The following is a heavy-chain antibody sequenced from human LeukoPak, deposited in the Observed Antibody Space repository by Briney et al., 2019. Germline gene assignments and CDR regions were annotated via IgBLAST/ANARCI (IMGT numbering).Heavy chain of an antibody. J-gene: IGHJ5*02. Sequence: ASLKVSCKVSGYTLTELSMHWVRQAPRKGLERMGGFDPEDGETIYAQKFQGRVTMTEDTSTDTAYMELSSLRSEDTAVYYCATERRVGYCSSTSCYGEHWFAHWGQGTLAIVSS. V-gene: IGHV1-24*01. CDR2: FDPEDGET. D-gene: IGHD2-2*03. CDR3: ATERRVGYCSSTSCYGEHWFAH. CDR1: GYTLTELS.